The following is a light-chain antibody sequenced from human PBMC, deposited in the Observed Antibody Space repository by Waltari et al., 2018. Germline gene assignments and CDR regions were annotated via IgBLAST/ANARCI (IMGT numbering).Light chain of an antibody. J-gene: IGLJ2*01. CDR2: EVS. Sequence: QSALTQPASVSGSPGQPITISCTGTSSAVGSYNLVSWYQQHPGKAPKLMIYEVSKRPSGVSNRFSGSKSGNTASLTISGLQAEDEADYYCCSYAGSREVFGGGTKLTVL. CDR1: SSAVGSYNL. CDR3: CSYAGSREV. V-gene: IGLV2-23*02.